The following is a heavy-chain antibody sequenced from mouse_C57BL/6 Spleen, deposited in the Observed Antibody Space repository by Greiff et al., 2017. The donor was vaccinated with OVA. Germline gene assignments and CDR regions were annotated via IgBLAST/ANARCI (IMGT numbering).Heavy chain of an antibody. D-gene: IGHD2-1*01. CDR1: GYAFSSYW. CDR3: APIYYGNHYYAMDY. Sequence: QVQLQQSGAELVKPGASVKISCKASGYAFSSYWMNWVKQRPGKGLEWIGQIYPGDGDTNYNGKFKGKATLTADKSSSTAYMQLSSLTSEDSAVYFCAPIYYGNHYYAMDYWGQGTSVTVSS. V-gene: IGHV1-80*01. J-gene: IGHJ4*01. CDR2: IYPGDGDT.